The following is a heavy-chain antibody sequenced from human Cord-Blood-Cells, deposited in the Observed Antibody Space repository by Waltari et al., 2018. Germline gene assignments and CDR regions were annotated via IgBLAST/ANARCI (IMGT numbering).Heavy chain of an antibody. D-gene: IGHD3-3*01. V-gene: IGHV3-23*01. CDR1: GFTFSSYA. CDR2: ISASGGST. CDR3: AKGEVYDFWSGYYPPDY. Sequence: EVQLFESGGGLVQPGGSLRLYCAASGFTFSSYAMRWVRQSPGKGLGWGADISASGGSTCYADSVKGRFTISRDNAKNTLYLQMNSLRAEDTAVYYCAKGEVYDFWSGYYPPDYWGQGTLVTVSS. J-gene: IGHJ4*02.